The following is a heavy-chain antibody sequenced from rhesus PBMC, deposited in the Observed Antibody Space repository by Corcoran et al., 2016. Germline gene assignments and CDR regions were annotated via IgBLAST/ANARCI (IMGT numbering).Heavy chain of an antibody. CDR3: ARVPVIAADADY. J-gene: IGHJ4*01. CDR1: GGSISDDYY. V-gene: IGHV4-106*01. Sequence: QVQLQESGPGLVKPSETLSLTCAVSGGSISDDYYWSWIRPPPGKGLEWIGYIYGSGGGPNYNPSLKNRVTISIDTSKNQFSLKLSSVTAADTAVYYCARVPVIAADADYWGQGVLVTVSS. CDR2: IYGSGGGP. D-gene: IGHD6-25*01.